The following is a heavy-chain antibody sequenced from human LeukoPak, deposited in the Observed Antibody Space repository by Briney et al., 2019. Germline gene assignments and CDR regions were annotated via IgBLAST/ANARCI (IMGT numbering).Heavy chain of an antibody. CDR1: GGSFSGYY. CDR2: IYHSGST. Sequence: SETLSLTCAVYGGSFSGYYWSWIRQPPGKGLEWIGEIYHSGSTNYNPSLKSRVTISVDKSKNQFSLKLSSVTAADTAAYYCARESTVTTLNFYDYWGQGTLVTVSS. CDR3: ARESTVTTLNFYDY. D-gene: IGHD4-17*01. V-gene: IGHV4-34*01. J-gene: IGHJ4*02.